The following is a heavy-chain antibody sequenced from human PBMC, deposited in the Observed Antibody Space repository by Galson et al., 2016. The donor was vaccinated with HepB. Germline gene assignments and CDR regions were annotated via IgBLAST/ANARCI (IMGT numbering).Heavy chain of an antibody. CDR3: TRSDYGDY. CDR2: IRGDGGIT. J-gene: IGHJ4*02. Sequence: SLRLSCAASGLTLSGYWMHWVRQAPGKGLVWVSRIRGDGGITTYADSVKGRFTISRDNAKNTLYLQMDSLRVEDTAVYYCTRSDYGDYWGQGTLVTVSS. V-gene: IGHV3-74*03. CDR1: GLTLSGYW.